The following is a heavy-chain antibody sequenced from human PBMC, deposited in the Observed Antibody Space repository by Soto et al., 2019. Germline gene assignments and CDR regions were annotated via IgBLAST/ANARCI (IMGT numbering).Heavy chain of an antibody. V-gene: IGHV3-33*01. J-gene: IGHJ4*02. CDR3: ARAFLSGSAATTDY. Sequence: QVQLVESGGGVVQPGRSLRLSCAVSGFTFSSYGMQWVRQAPGKGLEWVAIIWYDGTNKYYADSVKGRFTISRDNSKSTLDLQMNSLRAEDTAIYYCARAFLSGSAATTDYWGQGSLVTVSS. D-gene: IGHD3-10*01. CDR2: IWYDGTNK. CDR1: GFTFSSYG.